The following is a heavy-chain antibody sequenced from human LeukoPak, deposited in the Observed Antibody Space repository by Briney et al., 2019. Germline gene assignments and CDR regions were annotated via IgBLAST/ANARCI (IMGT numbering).Heavy chain of an antibody. Sequence: GGSLRLSCAASGFTFSNYAMSWVRQAPGKGLEWVSGISGSGGGTYYADSVKGRFTISRDNSKNTLYLQMNSLRAEDTAVYYCAKKYHYGSGSYFWYFDLWGRGTLVTVSS. CDR3: AKKYHYGSGSYFWYFDL. J-gene: IGHJ2*01. D-gene: IGHD3-10*01. V-gene: IGHV3-23*01. CDR2: ISGSGGGT. CDR1: GFTFSNYA.